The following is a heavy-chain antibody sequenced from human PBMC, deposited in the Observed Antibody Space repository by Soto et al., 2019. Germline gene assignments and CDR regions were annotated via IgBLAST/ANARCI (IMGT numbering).Heavy chain of an antibody. D-gene: IGHD6-13*01. V-gene: IGHV4-61*01. Sequence: QVQLQESGPGLVKPSETLSLTCTVSGGSVSSGSYYWSWIRQPPGKGLEWIGYIYYSGSTNYNPSLKSRVTISVDTSKNQFSLKLSSVTAADTAVYYCARYPPRYSSSWYRGWFDPWGQGTLVTVSS. CDR1: GGSVSSGSYY. CDR2: IYYSGST. J-gene: IGHJ5*02. CDR3: ARYPPRYSSSWYRGWFDP.